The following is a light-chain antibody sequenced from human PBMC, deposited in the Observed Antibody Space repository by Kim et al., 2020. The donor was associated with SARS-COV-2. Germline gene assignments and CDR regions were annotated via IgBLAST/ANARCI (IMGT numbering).Light chain of an antibody. V-gene: IGLV3-21*04. Sequence: APGKAAEITCGGNNIGSKSVHWYQQKPGQAPVLVIYYDSDRPSGIPERFSGSNSGNTATLTISRVEAGDEADYYCQVWDSSSDHPVFGGGTQLTVL. CDR1: NIGSKS. CDR3: QVWDSSSDHPV. J-gene: IGLJ3*02. CDR2: YDS.